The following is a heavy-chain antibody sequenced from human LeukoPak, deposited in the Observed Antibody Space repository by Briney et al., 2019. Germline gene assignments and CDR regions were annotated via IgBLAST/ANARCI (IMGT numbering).Heavy chain of an antibody. V-gene: IGHV3-30*18. CDR3: AKGSITGTR. Sequence: GGSLRLSCAASGCTFSSYGMHWVRQAPGKGLEWVAVISYDGSNKYYADSVKGRFTISRDNSKNTLYLQMNSLRAEDTAVYYCAKGSITGTRWGQGPLVTVSS. CDR1: GCTFSSYG. D-gene: IGHD1-20*01. J-gene: IGHJ4*02. CDR2: ISYDGSNK.